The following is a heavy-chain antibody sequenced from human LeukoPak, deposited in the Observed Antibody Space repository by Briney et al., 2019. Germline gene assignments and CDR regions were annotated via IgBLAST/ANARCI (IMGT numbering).Heavy chain of an antibody. CDR3: VRDTFSPDAFDI. Sequence: GGSLRLSCAASGFTFSSYSMNWVRQAPGKGLEWVSSISSSSSYIYYADSVKGRFTISRDNAKNSLYLQMNSLRAEDTAVYYCVRDTFSPDAFDIWGQGTMVTVSS. D-gene: IGHD3-16*01. CDR2: ISSSSSYI. CDR1: GFTFSSYS. V-gene: IGHV3-21*01. J-gene: IGHJ3*02.